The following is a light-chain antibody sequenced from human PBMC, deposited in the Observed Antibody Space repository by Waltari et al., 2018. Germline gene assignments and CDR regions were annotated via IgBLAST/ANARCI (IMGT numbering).Light chain of an antibody. CDR2: EVT. V-gene: IGLV2-14*01. CDR1: NSDIGTYNY. J-gene: IGLJ1*01. CDR3: SSYTTSSTLV. Sequence: QSALTQPASVSGSPGQSITIPCTGTNSDIGTYNYVSWYQQDPGKAPKLMIFEVTNRPSGISNRFSGSKSGNTASLTISGLQADDEADYYCSSYTTSSTLVFGTGTKVTVL.